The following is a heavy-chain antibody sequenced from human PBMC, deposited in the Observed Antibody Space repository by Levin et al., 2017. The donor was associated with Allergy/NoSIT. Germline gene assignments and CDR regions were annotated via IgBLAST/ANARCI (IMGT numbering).Heavy chain of an antibody. CDR2: ISGSGAST. Sequence: GESLKISCAASGFTFSSYAMRWVRQAPGKGLEWVSAISGSGASTYYADSVKGRFTISRDNSKNTLYLQMNSLRAEDTAVYYCAKGDCTGGVCLIDYWGQGTLVTVSS. V-gene: IGHV3-23*01. J-gene: IGHJ4*02. D-gene: IGHD2-8*02. CDR1: GFTFSSYA. CDR3: AKGDCTGGVCLIDY.